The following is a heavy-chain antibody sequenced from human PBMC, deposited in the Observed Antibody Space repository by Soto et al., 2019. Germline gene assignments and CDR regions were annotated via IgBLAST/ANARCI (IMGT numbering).Heavy chain of an antibody. CDR3: ARVRGYSGKYYYYYYYMDV. D-gene: IGHD5-12*01. CDR1: GGSCSGYY. Sequence: SETLSLTCAVYGGSCSGYYWSWIRQPPGKGLEWIGEINHSGSTNYNPSLKSRVTISVDTSKNQFSLKLSSVTAADTAVYYCARVRGYSGKYYYYYYYMDVWGKGTTVTVSS. CDR2: INHSGST. J-gene: IGHJ6*03. V-gene: IGHV4-34*01.